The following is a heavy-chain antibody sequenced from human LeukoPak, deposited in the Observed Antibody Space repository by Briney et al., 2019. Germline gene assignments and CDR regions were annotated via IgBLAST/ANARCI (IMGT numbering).Heavy chain of an antibody. J-gene: IGHJ4*02. CDR3: AKSGLNRFDY. Sequence: SETLSLTCTVSGGSISNYFWSWVRQPAGKGLEWIGRIYSTGRSGYNPSLKSRITMSVDTSKNQFSLKLSSVTAADTAVYYCAKSGLNRFDYWGQGTLVTVSS. D-gene: IGHD2-15*01. CDR1: GGSISNYF. CDR2: IYSTGRS. V-gene: IGHV4-4*07.